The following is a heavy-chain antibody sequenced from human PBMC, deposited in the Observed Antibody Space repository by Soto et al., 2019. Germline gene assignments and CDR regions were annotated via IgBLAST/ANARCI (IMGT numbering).Heavy chain of an antibody. CDR1: GYTFTSHG. D-gene: IGHD4-4*01. Sequence: QVQLVQSGSEVKKPGASVKVSCKASGYTFTSHGITWVRQAPGQGLEWMGWVNTYNGKTNYAQKFQGRVTMTIDTSTSTAYMELRSLTSDDMALYYCARETTVTAFDYWAREPWSSSPQ. V-gene: IGHV1-18*03. CDR3: ARETTVTAFDY. J-gene: IGHJ4*02. CDR2: VNTYNGKT.